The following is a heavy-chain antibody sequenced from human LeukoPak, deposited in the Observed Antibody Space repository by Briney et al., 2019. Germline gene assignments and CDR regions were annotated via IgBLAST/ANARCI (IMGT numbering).Heavy chain of an antibody. Sequence: GGSLRLSCAASGFTFSSYAMSWVRQAPGKGLEWVSAISGSGGSIYYADSVKGRFTISRDNSKNTLYLQMNSLRVEDTAVYYCGKGASVWFYFFDYWGQGTLVTVSS. D-gene: IGHD6-19*01. CDR1: GFTFSSYA. CDR3: GKGASVWFYFFDY. J-gene: IGHJ4*02. CDR2: ISGSGGSI. V-gene: IGHV3-23*01.